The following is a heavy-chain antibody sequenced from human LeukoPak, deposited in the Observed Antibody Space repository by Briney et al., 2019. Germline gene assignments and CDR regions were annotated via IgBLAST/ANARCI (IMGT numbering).Heavy chain of an antibody. CDR3: ARVDYGDYVDY. CDR2: ISSSGSTI. J-gene: IGHJ4*02. CDR1: GFTFSSYE. D-gene: IGHD4-17*01. Sequence: GGSLRLSCAASGFTFSSYEMNWVRQAPGKGLEWVSYISSSGSTIYYADSVKGRFTISRDNAKNSLYLQMNSLRAEDTAVYYCARVDYGDYVDYWGQGTLVTVSS. V-gene: IGHV3-48*03.